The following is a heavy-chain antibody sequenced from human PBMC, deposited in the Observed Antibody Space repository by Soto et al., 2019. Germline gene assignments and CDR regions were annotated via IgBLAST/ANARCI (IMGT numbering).Heavy chain of an antibody. D-gene: IGHD6-6*01. CDR2: IWFDGGDK. V-gene: IGHV3-33*08. CDR3: ARDRYTTSSYGMDV. J-gene: IGHJ6*02. CDR1: GFIFSNNG. Sequence: GGSLRLSCVGSGFIFSNNGMHWVRQAPGKGLEWVAVIWFDGGDKHYVDSVEGRFTISRDNSKNTVYLQMNSLRPEDTAVYYCARDRYTTSSYGMDVWGQGTTVTVSS.